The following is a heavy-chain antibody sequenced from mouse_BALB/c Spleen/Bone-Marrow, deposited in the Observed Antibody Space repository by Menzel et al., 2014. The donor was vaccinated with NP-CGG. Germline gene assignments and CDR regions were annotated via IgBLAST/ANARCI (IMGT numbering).Heavy chain of an antibody. CDR3: ARPPYYYGSRPYWYFDV. Sequence: VQLQQSGPELVKPGASVKISCKASGYTFTDYCINWVKQKPGQGLEWIGWIYPGSGNTQYNEKFKGKATLTVDTPSNTAYMQLSSLTSEGTAVYFCARPPYYYGSRPYWYFDVWGAGTTVTVSS. V-gene: IGHV1-84*02. CDR2: IYPGSGNT. CDR1: GYTFTDYC. D-gene: IGHD1-1*01. J-gene: IGHJ1*01.